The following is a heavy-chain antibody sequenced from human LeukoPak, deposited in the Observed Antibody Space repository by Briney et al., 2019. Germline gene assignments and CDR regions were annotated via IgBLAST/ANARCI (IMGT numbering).Heavy chain of an antibody. Sequence: ASVKVSCKASGYIFTDYRLHWVRQAPGQGLEWMGRINPKSGDTNYAQKFQGRVTMTSDTSITTAYMGLRRLKSDDTAFYFCATEDSRSGSYYDPWGQGTLVTVSS. CDR2: INPKSGDT. V-gene: IGHV1-2*06. CDR3: ATEDSRSGSYYDP. CDR1: GYIFTDYR. D-gene: IGHD1-26*01. J-gene: IGHJ5*02.